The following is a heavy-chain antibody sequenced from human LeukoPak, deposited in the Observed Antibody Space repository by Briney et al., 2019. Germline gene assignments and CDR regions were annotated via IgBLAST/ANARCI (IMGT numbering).Heavy chain of an antibody. V-gene: IGHV3-53*04. CDR2: IYSGGST. Sequence: GGSLRLSCAAAGFTVSSNYMSWVRQAPGKGLEWVSVIYSGGSTYYADSVKGRFTISRHNSKNTLYLQMNSLRAEDTAVYYCASGYSGYDSLLFDYWGQGTLATVSS. CDR3: ASGYSGYDSLLFDY. CDR1: GFTVSSNY. J-gene: IGHJ4*02. D-gene: IGHD5-12*01.